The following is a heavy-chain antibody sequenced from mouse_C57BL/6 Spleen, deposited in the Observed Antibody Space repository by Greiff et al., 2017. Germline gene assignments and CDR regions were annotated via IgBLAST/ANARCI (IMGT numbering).Heavy chain of an antibody. Sequence: QVQLQQSGAELVRPGTSVKVSCKASGYAFTNYLLEWVKQRPGQGLEWIGVINPGSGGTNYNEKFKGKATLTADKSSSTAYMQLSSRTSEDSAVYFCARSELRRAMDYWGQGTSVTVSS. V-gene: IGHV1-54*01. D-gene: IGHD2-4*01. CDR2: INPGSGGT. CDR1: GYAFTNYL. J-gene: IGHJ4*01. CDR3: ARSELRRAMDY.